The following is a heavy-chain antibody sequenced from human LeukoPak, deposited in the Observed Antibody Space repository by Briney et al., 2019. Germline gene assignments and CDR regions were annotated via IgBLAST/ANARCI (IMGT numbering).Heavy chain of an antibody. V-gene: IGHV1-8*01. CDR1: GYTFTSYD. Sequence: GASVKVSCKASGYTFTSYDINWVRQATGQGLEWMGWMNPSSGNTGYAQKFQGRVTMTRNTSISTAYMELSSLRSEDTAVYYCARGLGGSYYLIYSYYYYMDVWGKGTTVTVSS. J-gene: IGHJ6*03. CDR3: ARGLGGSYYLIYSYYYYMDV. CDR2: MNPSSGNT. D-gene: IGHD1-26*01.